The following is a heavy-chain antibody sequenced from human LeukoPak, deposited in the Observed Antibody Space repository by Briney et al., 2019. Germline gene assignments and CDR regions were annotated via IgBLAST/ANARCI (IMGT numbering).Heavy chain of an antibody. V-gene: IGHV3-15*01. CDR1: GFTFSNAW. Sequence: GSLRLSCAASGFTFSNAWMSWVRQAPGKGLEWVGRIKSKTDGGTTDYAAPVKGRFTISRDDSKNTLYLQMNSLKTEDTAVYYCTWMITFGGVIVDDYWGQGTLVTVSS. D-gene: IGHD3-16*02. CDR2: IKSKTDGGTT. CDR3: TWMITFGGVIVDDY. J-gene: IGHJ4*02.